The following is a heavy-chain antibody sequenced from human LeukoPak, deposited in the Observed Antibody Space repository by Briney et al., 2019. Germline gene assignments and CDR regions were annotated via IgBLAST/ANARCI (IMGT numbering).Heavy chain of an antibody. V-gene: IGHV3-33*01. CDR3: TREFWDYGDNWFDP. Sequence: PGRSLRLSCAASGFTFSSYGMHWVRQAPGKGLEWVAVIWYDGSNKYYADSVKGRFTISRDNSKNTLYLQMNSLRAEDTAVYYCTREFWDYGDNWFDPWGQGTLVTVSS. D-gene: IGHD3/OR15-3a*01. J-gene: IGHJ5*02. CDR1: GFTFSSYG. CDR2: IWYDGSNK.